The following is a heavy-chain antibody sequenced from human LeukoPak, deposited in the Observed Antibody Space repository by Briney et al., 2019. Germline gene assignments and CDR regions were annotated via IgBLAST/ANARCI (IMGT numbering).Heavy chain of an antibody. J-gene: IGHJ4*02. D-gene: IGHD7-27*01. CDR2: ISIYSGNT. CDR1: GYTFTSHG. V-gene: IGHV1-18*01. Sequence: ASVQVSCQASGYTFTSHGLSWARQAPGQGLEWMGWISIYSGNTNYAQKFQDRISMTTDTSTNTAYMELWSLKSDDTAVYYCARDPGGTWGFDYWGQGALVTVSS. CDR3: ARDPGGTWGFDY.